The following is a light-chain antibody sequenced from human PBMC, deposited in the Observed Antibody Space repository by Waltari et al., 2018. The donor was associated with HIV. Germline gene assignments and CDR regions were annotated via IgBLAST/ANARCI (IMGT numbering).Light chain of an antibody. CDR2: PTS. CDR1: QGINNF. J-gene: IGKJ3*01. CDR3: QKFDATPFT. Sequence: DIQMTQSPSSLSASVRDRVTITCRASQGINNFLAWYQQKPGRVPKILVYPTSTLQSGVPSRFSGSGSGTDFTLTISSLQPEDVATYYCQKFDATPFTFGPGTTVDLK. V-gene: IGKV1-27*01.